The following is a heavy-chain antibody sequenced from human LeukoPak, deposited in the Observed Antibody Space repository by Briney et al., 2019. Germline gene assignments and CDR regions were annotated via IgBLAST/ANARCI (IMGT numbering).Heavy chain of an antibody. J-gene: IGHJ4*02. CDR1: GFTFSSYS. D-gene: IGHD6-6*01. V-gene: IGHV3-21*01. Sequence: GGSLRLSCAASGFTFSSYSMNWARQAPGKGLEWVSFISTSSSYIYYADSVKGRFTISRDNAKNSLYLQMNSLRAEDTAVYYCTRDEDFYSSSSDYWGQGTLVTVSS. CDR3: TRDEDFYSSSSDY. CDR2: ISTSSSYI.